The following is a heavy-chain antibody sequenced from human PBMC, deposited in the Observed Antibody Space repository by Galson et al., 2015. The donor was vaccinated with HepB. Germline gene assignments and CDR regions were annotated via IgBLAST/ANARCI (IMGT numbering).Heavy chain of an antibody. J-gene: IGHJ6*03. Sequence: SVKVSCKASGYTFTSYYMHWVRQAPGQGLEWMGIINPSGGSTSYAQKFQGRVTMTRDTSTSTVYMELSSLRSEDTAVYYCVRGGSTSRDYYYYYMDVWGKGTTVTVSS. CDR1: GYTFTSYY. CDR3: VRGGSTSRDYYYYYMDV. D-gene: IGHD2-2*01. V-gene: IGHV1-46*01. CDR2: INPSGGST.